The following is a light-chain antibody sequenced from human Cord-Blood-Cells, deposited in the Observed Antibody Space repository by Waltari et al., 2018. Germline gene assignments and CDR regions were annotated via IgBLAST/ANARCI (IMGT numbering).Light chain of an antibody. Sequence: QSALTQPASVSGSPAQSITISCTGTSRDVGGYNYVSWYQQHPGKAPKLMIYEVSNRPSGVSNRFSGSKSGNTASLTISGLQAEDEADYYCSSYTSSSTLVFGGGTKLTVL. CDR3: SSYTSSSTLV. CDR1: SRDVGGYNY. V-gene: IGLV2-14*01. CDR2: EVS. J-gene: IGLJ2*01.